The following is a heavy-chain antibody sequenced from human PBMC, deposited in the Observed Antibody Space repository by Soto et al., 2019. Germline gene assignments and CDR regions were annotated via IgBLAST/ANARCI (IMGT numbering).Heavy chain of an antibody. CDR1: GFTFSDYC. J-gene: IGHJ4*02. D-gene: IGHD3-22*01. V-gene: IGHV3-11*01. CDR2: ISSSGNII. Sequence: GGSLRLSCAGSGFTFSDYCMSWIGQSPGKGLEWVSYISSSGNIIYYADSVKGRFTISRDNAKNSLYLQMNSLRAEDTAVYYCARDLGYYASDGYFDYWGQGTLVTVSS. CDR3: ARDLGYYASDGYFDY.